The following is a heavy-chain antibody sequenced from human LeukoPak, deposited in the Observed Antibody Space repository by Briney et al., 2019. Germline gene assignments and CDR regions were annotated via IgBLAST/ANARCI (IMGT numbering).Heavy chain of an antibody. D-gene: IGHD4/OR15-4a*01. Sequence: SETLSLTCAVYGGSFSGYYWSWIRQPPGKGLEWIGEINHSGSTNYNPSLKSRVTISVDTSKNQFSLRLSSVTAADTAVYYCARDRTMLPLDVWGQGTTVTVSS. CDR3: ARDRTMLPLDV. J-gene: IGHJ6*02. CDR2: INHSGST. V-gene: IGHV4-34*01. CDR1: GGSFSGYY.